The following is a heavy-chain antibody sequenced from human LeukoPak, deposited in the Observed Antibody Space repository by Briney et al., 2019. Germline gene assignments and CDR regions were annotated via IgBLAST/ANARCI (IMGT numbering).Heavy chain of an antibody. CDR3: ARDKTLAYCGGNCYPET. D-gene: IGHD2-21*01. J-gene: IGHJ5*02. Sequence: SETLSLTCTVSGDSIRSGSDYRSWIRQPAGKGLEWIGRIYTSGSTGYNPSLKSRVTLSVDTSKNQYTLNLSSVTAADTAVYYCARDKTLAYCGGNCYPETWGQGALVTVSS. CDR2: IYTSGST. V-gene: IGHV4-61*02. CDR1: GDSIRSGSDY.